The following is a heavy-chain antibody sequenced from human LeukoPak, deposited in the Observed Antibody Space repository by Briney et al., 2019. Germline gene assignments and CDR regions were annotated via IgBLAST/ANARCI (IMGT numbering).Heavy chain of an antibody. Sequence: SVKVSCKASGFTFTSSAMQWVRQARGQRLEWIGWIVVGSGNTNYAQKFQERVTITRDMSTSTAYMELGSLRSEDTAVYYCAAIVGAVDGFDPWGQGTLVTVSS. CDR3: AAIVGAVDGFDP. CDR2: IVVGSGNT. V-gene: IGHV1-58*02. J-gene: IGHJ5*02. CDR1: GFTFTSSA. D-gene: IGHD1-26*01.